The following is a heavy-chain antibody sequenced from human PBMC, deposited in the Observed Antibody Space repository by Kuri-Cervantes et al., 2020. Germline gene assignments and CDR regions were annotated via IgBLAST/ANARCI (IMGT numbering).Heavy chain of an antibody. Sequence: GESLKISCAASGFTFSSYAMHWVRQAPGKGLEWVSSISSSSSYIYYADSVKGRFTISRDNPKNTLYLQMNSLRAEDTAVYYCARSLEVWGSYRNAFDIWGQGTMVTVSS. D-gene: IGHD3-16*01. CDR2: ISSSSSYI. CDR3: ARSLEVWGSYRNAFDI. V-gene: IGHV3-21*01. CDR1: GFTFSSYA. J-gene: IGHJ3*02.